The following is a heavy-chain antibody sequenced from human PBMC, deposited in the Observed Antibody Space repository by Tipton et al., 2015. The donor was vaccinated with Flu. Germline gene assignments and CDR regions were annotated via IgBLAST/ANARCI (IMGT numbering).Heavy chain of an antibody. CDR1: GFTFSSYA. CDR3: AKDRLVIVHFFDY. D-gene: IGHD2/OR15-2a*01. V-gene: IGHV3-23*01. Sequence: SLRLSCAASGFTFSSYAMSWVRQAPGKGLEWVSAISGSGGSTYYADSVKGRFTISRDNSKNTLYLQMNSLRAEDTAVYYCAKDRLVIVHFFDYWGQGTLVTVSS. CDR2: ISGSGGST. J-gene: IGHJ4*02.